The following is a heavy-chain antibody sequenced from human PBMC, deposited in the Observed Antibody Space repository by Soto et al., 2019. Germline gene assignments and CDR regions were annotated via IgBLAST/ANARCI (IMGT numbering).Heavy chain of an antibody. CDR3: ARWVGATSFDY. D-gene: IGHD1-26*01. J-gene: IGHJ4*02. V-gene: IGHV4-31*03. CDR1: GGSISSGGYY. Sequence: QVQLQESGPGLVKPSQTLSLTCTVSGGSISSGGYYWSWIRQHPGQGLEWIGYIYYSGSTYYNPSLKRRVTISVDTSKNPFSLKLSSVTAADTAVYYCARWVGATSFDYWGQGTLVTVSS. CDR2: IYYSGST.